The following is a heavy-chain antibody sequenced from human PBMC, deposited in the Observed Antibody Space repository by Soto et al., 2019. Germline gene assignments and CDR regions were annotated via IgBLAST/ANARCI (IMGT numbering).Heavy chain of an antibody. D-gene: IGHD2-21*01. CDR3: ARYVTPFAYYYGLDV. V-gene: IGHV1-69*12. CDR2: IIPIFGTA. Sequence: QVQLVQSGAEVKKPGSSVKVSCKASGGTFSSYAISWVRQAPGQGLEWMGGIIPIFGTANYAQKFQGRVTLPADDPTGTAYMELSSLRSGDTAVYYCARYVTPFAYYYGLDVWGQGTTVTVSS. CDR1: GGTFSSYA. J-gene: IGHJ6*02.